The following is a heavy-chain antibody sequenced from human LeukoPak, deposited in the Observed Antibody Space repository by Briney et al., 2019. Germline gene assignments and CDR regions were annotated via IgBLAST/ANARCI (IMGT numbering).Heavy chain of an antibody. V-gene: IGHV4-34*01. CDR2: INHSEST. J-gene: IGHJ3*02. Sequence: PSETLSLTCAVYGGSFSGYYWSWIRQPPGKGLEWIGEINHSESTNYNPSLKSRVTISVDTSKNQFSLKLSSVTAADTAVYYCARDRMRQRMRMATMSGAFDIWGQGTMVSVSS. CDR1: GGSFSGYY. CDR3: ARDRMRQRMRMATMSGAFDI. D-gene: IGHD5-24*01.